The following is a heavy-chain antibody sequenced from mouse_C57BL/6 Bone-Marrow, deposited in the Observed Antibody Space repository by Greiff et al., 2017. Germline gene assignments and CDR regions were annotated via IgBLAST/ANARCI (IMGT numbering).Heavy chain of an antibody. CDR1: GYTFTSYW. D-gene: IGHD2-2*01. CDR3: ARNGLHFDY. V-gene: IGHV1-55*01. CDR2: IYPGSGST. J-gene: IGHJ2*01. Sequence: QVQLQQSGAELVKPGASVKMSCKASGYTFTSYWITWVKQRPGQGLEWIGDIYPGSGSTNSNEKFKSKATLTVDTSSSTAYLQLSSLPSEDSAVFYCARNGLHFDYWGTGTTLTVSS.